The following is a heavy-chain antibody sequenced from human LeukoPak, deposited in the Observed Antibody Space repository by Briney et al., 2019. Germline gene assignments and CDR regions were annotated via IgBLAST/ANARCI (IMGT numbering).Heavy chain of an antibody. D-gene: IGHD3-22*01. CDR3: ASSLVGDGRGYDAFDI. CDR2: INSHGTST. Sequence: QPGGSLRLSCAASGFTFSIYWMSWVRQGPGEGLVWVSRINSHGTSTNYADSVKGRFTVSRDNSKNTLYLQMNSLRVEDTAVYYCASSLVGDGRGYDAFDIWGQGTMVTVSS. CDR1: GFTFSIYW. J-gene: IGHJ3*02. V-gene: IGHV3-74*01.